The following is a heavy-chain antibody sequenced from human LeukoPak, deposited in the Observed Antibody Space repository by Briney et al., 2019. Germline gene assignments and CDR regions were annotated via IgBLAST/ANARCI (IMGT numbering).Heavy chain of an antibody. CDR3: ARDTKYAFDN. V-gene: IGHV3-48*01. J-gene: IGHJ4*02. Sequence: PGGSLRLSCAASGFTFSSYSMNWVRQAPGKGLEWISYIRISSGNTKYADSVKGRFTISGDKAKNSVYLQMNSLRVEDTAVYYCARDTKYAFDNWGQGTLVTISS. D-gene: IGHD2-2*01. CDR1: GFTFSSYS. CDR2: IRISSGNT.